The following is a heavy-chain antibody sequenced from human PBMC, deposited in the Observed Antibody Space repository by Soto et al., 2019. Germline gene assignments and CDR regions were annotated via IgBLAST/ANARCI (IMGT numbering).Heavy chain of an antibody. CDR2: ISWDGGST. Sequence: EVQLVESGGVVVQPGGSLRLSCAASGFTFDDYTMHWVRQAPGKGLEWVSLISWDGGSTYYADSVKGRFTISRDNSKNSLYLQMNSLRTEDTALYYCAGGSYYYYGMDVWGQGTTVTVSS. CDR3: AGGSYYYYGMDV. CDR1: GFTFDDYT. D-gene: IGHD1-26*01. V-gene: IGHV3-43*01. J-gene: IGHJ6*02.